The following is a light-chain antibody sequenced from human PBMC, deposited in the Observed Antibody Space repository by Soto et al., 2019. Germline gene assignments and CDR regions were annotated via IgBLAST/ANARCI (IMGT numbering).Light chain of an antibody. J-gene: IGLJ3*02. CDR3: CSYAGSYTWV. CDR1: SSDVGGYNY. V-gene: IGLV2-11*01. Sequence: QSALTQPRSVSGSPGQSVTISCTGTSSDVGGYNYVSWYQQYPGKAPKLMTYDVSKRPSGIPDRFSGSKSGNTASLTISGLQAEDEAAYYCCSYAGSYTWVFGGGTKLTVL. CDR2: DVS.